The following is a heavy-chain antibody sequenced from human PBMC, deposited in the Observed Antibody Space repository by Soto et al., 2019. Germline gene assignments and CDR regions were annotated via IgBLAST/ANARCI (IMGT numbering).Heavy chain of an antibody. CDR2: IYSGGST. V-gene: IGHV3-53*01. D-gene: IGHD6-6*01. CDR3: AKPPYSSTWPYFAY. J-gene: IGHJ4*02. CDR1: GGNVSSNY. Sequence: PGGSLRLSCAAAGGNVSSNYSSWVRQAPGKGLEWVSVIYSGGSTYYADSVKGHFTISRDNSKNTLYLQMNSLRAEDTSIFYCAKPPYSSTWPYFAYWGKGTLVPVSS.